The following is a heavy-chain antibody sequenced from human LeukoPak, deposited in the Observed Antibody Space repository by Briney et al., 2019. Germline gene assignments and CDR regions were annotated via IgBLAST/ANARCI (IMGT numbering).Heavy chain of an antibody. CDR2: ISSDRYVI. D-gene: IGHD4-11*01. CDR3: AGSKYPEPQDLNF. J-gene: IGHJ4*02. V-gene: IGHV3-48*03. CDR1: GFAFDIYE. Sequence: GGSLRLSCAASGFAFDIYEMNWVRQAPGKGLEWISYISSDRYVIYYADSVKGRFTISRDNAKYSLYLQMNSLRAEDTAVYYCAGSKYPEPQDLNFWGQGTLVAVSS.